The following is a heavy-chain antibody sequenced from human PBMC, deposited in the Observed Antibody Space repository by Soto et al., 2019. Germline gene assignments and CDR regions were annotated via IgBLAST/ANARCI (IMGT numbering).Heavy chain of an antibody. J-gene: IGHJ5*02. CDR3: ARLPHYDTLTAYANWFGP. CDR1: GGSISSGGYY. D-gene: IGHD3-9*01. Sequence: SETLSLTCTVSGGSISSGGYYWSWIRQHPGKGLEWIGYIYYSGSTYYNPSLKSRVTISVDTSKNQFSLKLSSVTAADTAVYYCARLPHYDTLTAYANWFGPWGQGTLVTVSS. V-gene: IGHV4-31*03. CDR2: IYYSGST.